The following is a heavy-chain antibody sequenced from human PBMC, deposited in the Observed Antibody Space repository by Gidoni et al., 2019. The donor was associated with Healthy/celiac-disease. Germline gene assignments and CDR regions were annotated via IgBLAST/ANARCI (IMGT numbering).Heavy chain of an antibody. CDR1: GFTFSSYG. CDR2: ISYDGSNK. Sequence: QVQLVESGGGVVQPGRSLRLSCAASGFTFSSYGMHWVRQAPGKGLEWVAVISYDGSNKYYADSVKGRFTISRDNSKNTLYLQMNSLRAEDTAVYYCAKEGYCSSTSCYTGAFDIWGQGTMVTVSS. V-gene: IGHV3-30*18. D-gene: IGHD2-2*02. CDR3: AKEGYCSSTSCYTGAFDI. J-gene: IGHJ3*02.